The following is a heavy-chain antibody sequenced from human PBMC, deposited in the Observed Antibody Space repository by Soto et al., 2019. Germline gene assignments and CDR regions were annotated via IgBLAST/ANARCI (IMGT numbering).Heavy chain of an antibody. CDR3: TREASSWGFAFDL. J-gene: IGHJ3*01. Sequence: EVQLLESGGGLVQPGGSLRLSCAASGFTFSHYAMSWVRPAPGKGLQWVSTIFGSGAPTHYADSVKGRFGISRDNSNNMLFLEMNSLKDEDTAVYYCTREASSWGFAFDLWGQGTRVAVSS. D-gene: IGHD3-16*01. CDR1: GFTFSHYA. CDR2: IFGSGAPT. V-gene: IGHV3-23*01.